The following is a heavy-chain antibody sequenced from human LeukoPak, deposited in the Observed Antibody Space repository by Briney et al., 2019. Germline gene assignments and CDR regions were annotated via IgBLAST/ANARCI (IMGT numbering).Heavy chain of an antibody. Sequence: ASVKVSCKASGYTFTSYYMHWVRQAPGQGLEWMGIINPSGGSTSYAQKFQGRVTMTRDTSTSTVYMELSSLRSEDTAVYYCARSSYGDYYYYGMDVWGQGTTVTVSS. D-gene: IGHD5-18*01. CDR1: GYTFTSYY. J-gene: IGHJ6*02. V-gene: IGHV1-46*01. CDR3: ARSSYGDYYYYGMDV. CDR2: INPSGGST.